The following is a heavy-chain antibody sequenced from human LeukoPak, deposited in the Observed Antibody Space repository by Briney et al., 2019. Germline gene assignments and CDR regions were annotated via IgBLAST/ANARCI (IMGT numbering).Heavy chain of an antibody. CDR2: ISYSGSS. D-gene: IGHD4-17*01. Sequence: SETLSLTCTVSGGSISSSRYYWGWIRQPPGKGLEWIASISYSGSSYYNPSLKSRVTISVDTSKNQVSLQLSSVAAADTAVYYCVRDDYGDYTRRFDPWGQGTLVTVSS. J-gene: IGHJ5*02. CDR3: VRDDYGDYTRRFDP. V-gene: IGHV4-39*07. CDR1: GGSISSSRYY.